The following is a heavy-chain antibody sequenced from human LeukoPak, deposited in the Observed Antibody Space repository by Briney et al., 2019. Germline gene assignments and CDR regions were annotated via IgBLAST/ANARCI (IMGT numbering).Heavy chain of an antibody. CDR3: AKDPRVLITFGGADY. V-gene: IGHV3-23*01. J-gene: IGHJ4*02. CDR1: GFTFSSYA. Sequence: GGSLRLSCAASGFTFSSYAMSWVRQAPGKGLEWVSAISGSGGSTYYADSVKGRFTISRDNSKNTLYLQMNSLRAEDTAVYYCAKDPRVLITFGGADYWGQGTLVTVSS. D-gene: IGHD3-16*01. CDR2: ISGSGGST.